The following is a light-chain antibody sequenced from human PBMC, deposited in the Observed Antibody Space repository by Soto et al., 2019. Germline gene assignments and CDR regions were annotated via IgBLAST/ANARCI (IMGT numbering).Light chain of an antibody. V-gene: IGLV1-44*01. J-gene: IGLJ2*01. CDR2: SNN. CDR1: SSNIGENT. CDR3: AAWYDSLYGVV. Sequence: QSVLTQPPSASGTPGQTVAISCSGSSSNIGENTVNWYQQFPGTAPQLLIYSNNMRPSGVPDRFSGSKSGTSASLSISGLQSEDEAEYYCAAWYDSLYGVVFGGGTKLTVL.